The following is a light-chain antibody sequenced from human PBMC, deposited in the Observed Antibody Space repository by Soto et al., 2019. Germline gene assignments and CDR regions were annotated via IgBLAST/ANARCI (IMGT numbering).Light chain of an antibody. J-gene: IGKJ1*01. CDR3: QQYCTTPPT. Sequence: DIVVTQSPDSLAVSLGERATINCKSSQSVFFSLNNHDSLAWYQQKPGQPLRLLLYWASTRASGVPERFSGSGSGTDFTLTVTSLQAEDVGVYYCQQYCTTPPTFGRGTKVEV. CDR1: QSVFFSLNNHDS. CDR2: WAS. V-gene: IGKV4-1*01.